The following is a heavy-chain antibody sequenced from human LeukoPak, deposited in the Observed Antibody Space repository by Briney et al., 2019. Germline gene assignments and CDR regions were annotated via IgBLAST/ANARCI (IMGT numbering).Heavy chain of an antibody. CDR2: IHYDGSNT. Sequence: GGSLRLSCAASGFTFSSYGMHWVRQAPGKGLEWVAFIHYDGSNTYYADSVKGRFTISRDNSKNTLYLQMNSLRADDTAVYYCAKRPPGDCSGTSCYPPGDYWGQGTLVTVSS. D-gene: IGHD2-2*01. J-gene: IGHJ4*02. CDR3: AKRPPGDCSGTSCYPPGDY. V-gene: IGHV3-30*02. CDR1: GFTFSSYG.